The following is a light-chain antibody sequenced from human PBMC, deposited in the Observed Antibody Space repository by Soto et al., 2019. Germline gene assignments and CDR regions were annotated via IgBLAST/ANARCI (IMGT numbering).Light chain of an antibody. CDR2: GAS. V-gene: IGKV3D-15*01. J-gene: IGKJ1*01. CDR1: QSVSSSY. Sequence: EIVLTQFTAALSVSPGERATLSCWASQSVSSSYLACYQQKPGQAPRLLIYGASSRATGIPDRFSGSGSGTDFTLTISSLQSDDSAIYYCQQYNNWPRTFGQGTKVDI. CDR3: QQYNNWPRT.